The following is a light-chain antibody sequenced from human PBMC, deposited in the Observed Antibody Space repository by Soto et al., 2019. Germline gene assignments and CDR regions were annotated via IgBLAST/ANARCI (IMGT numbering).Light chain of an antibody. Sequence: SVLTQPPSASGSPGQSVTISCTGTSSDIGGYNYVSWYQQHPGKAPKLMIYEVSKRPSGVPDRFSGSKSGNTASLTVSGLQAEDEADYYCSSYAGSNNVVFGGGTKLTVL. V-gene: IGLV2-8*01. CDR1: SSDIGGYNY. CDR3: SSYAGSNNVV. CDR2: EVS. J-gene: IGLJ2*01.